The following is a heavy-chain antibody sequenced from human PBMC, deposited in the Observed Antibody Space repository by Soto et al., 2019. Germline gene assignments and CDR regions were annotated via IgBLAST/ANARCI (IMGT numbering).Heavy chain of an antibody. D-gene: IGHD3-10*01. Sequence: PGGSLRLSCAASGFTFSRYAIHWVRHAPGKGLEWVAVISRDGTNKYYVDSVKGRFTISRDNSRNTLYLQMNGLRHEDAAVYYCARSRSGAVADSFDFWGQGTLVTVSS. CDR1: GFTFSRYA. CDR3: ARSRSGAVADSFDF. V-gene: IGHV3-30*04. CDR2: ISRDGTNK. J-gene: IGHJ4*02.